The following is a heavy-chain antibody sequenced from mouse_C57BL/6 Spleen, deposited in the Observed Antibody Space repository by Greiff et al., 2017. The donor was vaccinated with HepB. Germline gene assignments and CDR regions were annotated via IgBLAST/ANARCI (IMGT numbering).Heavy chain of an antibody. J-gene: IGHJ2*01. CDR2: IYPGSGNT. V-gene: IGHV1-76*01. CDR3: ARRDDYFDY. D-gene: IGHD2-3*01. CDR1: GYTFTDYY. Sequence: QVHVKQSGAELVRPGASVKLSCKASGYTFTDYYINWVKQRPGQGLEWIARIYPGSGNTYYNEKFKGKATLTAEKSSSTAYMQLSSLTSEDSAVYFCARRDDYFDYWGQGTTLTVSS.